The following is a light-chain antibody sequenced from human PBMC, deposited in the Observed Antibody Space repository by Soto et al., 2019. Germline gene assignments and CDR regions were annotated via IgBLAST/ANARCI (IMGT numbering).Light chain of an antibody. CDR3: QHTTDFP. CDR2: DVS. CDR1: PSSSKW. Sequence: DIQMTQSHSTLAASVGDTVTMTCPSSSKWLAWYQKKPGKAPKLLIYDVSNLEREVPPKFSGSTSGAESTLTITGLQPDDLGTYYCQHTTDFPFGQGTKLDIK. J-gene: IGKJ2*01. V-gene: IGKV1-5*01.